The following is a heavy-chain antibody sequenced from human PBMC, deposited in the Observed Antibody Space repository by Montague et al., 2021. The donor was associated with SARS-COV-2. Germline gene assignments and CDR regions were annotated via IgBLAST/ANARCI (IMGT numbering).Heavy chain of an antibody. J-gene: IGHJ6*02. V-gene: IGHV3-21*01. CDR1: GFTFSSYS. CDR3: ARDLGAANWGVYYGMDV. CDR2: ISSSSSYI. D-gene: IGHD1-26*01. Sequence: SLRLSCAASGFTFSSYSMNWVRQAQGKGLEWVSSISSSSSYIYYADSVKGRFTISRDNAKNSLYLQMNSLRAEDTAVYYCARDLGAANWGVYYGMDVWGQGTTVTVSS.